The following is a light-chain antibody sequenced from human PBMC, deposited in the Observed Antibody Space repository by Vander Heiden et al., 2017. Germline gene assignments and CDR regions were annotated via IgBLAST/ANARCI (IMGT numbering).Light chain of an antibody. V-gene: IGKV4-1*01. J-gene: IGKJ2*01. Sequence: DIVMTQSPDSLAVSLGERATINCKSSQSVLYSFKNKNYLAWYQQKPVQPPKLLIYWASTRESGVPDRFSGSGSVTDFTLTISSLQAEDVAVYYSLREVSTRLSFGQRTKLEI. CDR1: QSVLYSFKNKNY. CDR3: LREVSTRLS. CDR2: WAS.